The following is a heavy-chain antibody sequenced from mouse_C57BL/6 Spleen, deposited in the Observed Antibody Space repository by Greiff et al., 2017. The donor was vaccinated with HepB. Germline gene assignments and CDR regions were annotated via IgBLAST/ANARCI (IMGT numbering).Heavy chain of an antibody. V-gene: IGHV1-76*01. CDR2: IYPGSGNT. Sequence: QVQLKQSGAELVRPGASVKLSCKASGYTFTDYYINWVKQRPGQGLEWIARIYPGSGNTYYNEKFKGKATLTAEKSSSTAYMQLSSLTSEDSAVYFCARKGLYDYGWYFDVWGTGTTVTVSS. CDR1: GYTFTDYY. D-gene: IGHD2-4*01. J-gene: IGHJ1*03. CDR3: ARKGLYDYGWYFDV.